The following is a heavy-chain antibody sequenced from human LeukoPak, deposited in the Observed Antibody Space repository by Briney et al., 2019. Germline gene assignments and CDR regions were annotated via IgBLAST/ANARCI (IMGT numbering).Heavy chain of an antibody. Sequence: GGSLRLSCAASGFIFENYWMDWVRQAPGKGLEWVANIEQDGSEKYYVDSVKGRFTISRDNAKNSLYLQMNSLRAEDTAVYYCAGEAMVAAADAFDMWGQGTMVTVSS. D-gene: IGHD6-13*01. J-gene: IGHJ3*02. CDR2: IEQDGSEK. CDR1: GFIFENYW. CDR3: AGEAMVAAADAFDM. V-gene: IGHV3-7*01.